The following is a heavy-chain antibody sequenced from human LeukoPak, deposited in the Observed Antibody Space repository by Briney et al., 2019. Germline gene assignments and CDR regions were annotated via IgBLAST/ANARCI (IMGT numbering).Heavy chain of an antibody. D-gene: IGHD6-13*01. Sequence: SETLSLTCTVSGGSISTYYWSWIRQPAGKGLEWIGRFDTSGSTNYNPSLKSRVTISVDTSKNQFSLKLSSVTAADTAVYYCARDRVGQQLVGRNYYYYYMDVWGKGTTVTISS. CDR1: GGSISTYY. V-gene: IGHV4-4*07. CDR2: FDTSGST. CDR3: ARDRVGQQLVGRNYYYYYMDV. J-gene: IGHJ6*03.